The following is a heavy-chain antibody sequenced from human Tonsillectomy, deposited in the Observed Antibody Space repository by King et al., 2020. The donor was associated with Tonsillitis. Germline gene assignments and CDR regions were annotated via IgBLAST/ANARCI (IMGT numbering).Heavy chain of an antibody. D-gene: IGHD4-17*01. CDR2: INDSGNT. CDR1: GGSFSGYY. J-gene: IGHJ6*02. V-gene: IGHV4-34*01. Sequence: VQLQQWGAGLLKPSETLSLTCGVFGGSFSGYYWSWVRQSPGKGLEWIGEINDSGNTNYNPSLKSRVTLSVDSSKKEFSLKMTSVTAADTAVYYCAITFGYGAYEYYYALEVWGQGTPGTGSS. CDR3: AITFGYGAYEYYYALEV.